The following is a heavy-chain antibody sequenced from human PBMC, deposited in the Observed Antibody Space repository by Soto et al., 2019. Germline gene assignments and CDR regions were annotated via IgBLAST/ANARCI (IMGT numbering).Heavy chain of an antibody. CDR1: GYPVTAYY. D-gene: IGHD3-3*01. J-gene: IGHJ3*02. CDR2: INPATGAA. CDR3: ARGGGVGVAGSAAFDM. Sequence: QLHLVQSGAVVKKPGASVTVSCSASGYPVTAYYMHWVRQAPGRGLEWMGGINPATGAAKYTQTFQGRVTMARETSPSTVFMELSGLKSEDTAVFYCARGGGVGVAGSAAFDMWGQGTLVTVSS. V-gene: IGHV1-2*02.